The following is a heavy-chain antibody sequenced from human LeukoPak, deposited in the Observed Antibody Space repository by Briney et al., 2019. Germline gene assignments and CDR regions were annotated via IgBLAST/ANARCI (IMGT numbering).Heavy chain of an antibody. J-gene: IGHJ6*03. CDR2: MNPNSGNT. V-gene: IGHV1-8*01. CDR3: ARVSGGYCSSTSCYDYYYYMDV. D-gene: IGHD2-2*01. CDR1: GYTFTSYD. Sequence: ASVKVSCKASGYTFTSYDINWVRQATGQGLEWMGWMNPNSGNTGYAQKFQGRVTMTRNTSISTAYMELSSLRSEDTAVYYCARVSGGYCSSTSCYDYYYYMDVWGKGTTVTVSS.